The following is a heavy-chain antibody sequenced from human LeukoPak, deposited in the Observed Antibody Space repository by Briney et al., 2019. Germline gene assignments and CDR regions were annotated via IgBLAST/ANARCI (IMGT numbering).Heavy chain of an antibody. CDR3: ARDKSSTSPYYYYYMDV. Sequence: GGSLRLSCAVSGFTFSSYWMSWVRQAPGKGLEWVANMNQDGSEKYYVDSVKGRFTISRDNAKNSLYLQMNSLRAEDTAVYYCARDKSSTSPYYYYYMDVWGKGTTVTVSS. D-gene: IGHD2-2*01. CDR2: MNQDGSEK. J-gene: IGHJ6*03. V-gene: IGHV3-7*01. CDR1: GFTFSSYW.